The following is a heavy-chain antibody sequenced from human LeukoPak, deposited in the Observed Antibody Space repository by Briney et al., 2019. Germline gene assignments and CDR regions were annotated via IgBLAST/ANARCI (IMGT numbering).Heavy chain of an antibody. CDR2: IIPIFGTA. J-gene: IGHJ4*02. Sequence: SVKVSCKASGGTFSSYAISWVRQAPGQGLEWMGGIIPIFGTADYAQKFQGRVTITADESTSTAYMELSSLRSEDTAVYYSARDWARDGYNSFGYWGQGTLVTVSS. D-gene: IGHD5-24*01. CDR3: ARDWARDGYNSFGY. V-gene: IGHV1-69*01. CDR1: GGTFSSYA.